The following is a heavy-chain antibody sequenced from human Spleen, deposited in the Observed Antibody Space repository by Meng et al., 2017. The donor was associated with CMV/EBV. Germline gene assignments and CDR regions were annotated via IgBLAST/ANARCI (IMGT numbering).Heavy chain of an antibody. CDR2: ITGEADGGTA. V-gene: IGHV3-15*01. D-gene: IGHD3-3*01. J-gene: IGHJ4*02. Sequence: FSNAWLSWVRQAPGKGLEWVGRITGEADGGTADYAAVVEGRFTISRDDSKNTLYLQMSSLEIEDTAVYYCSTGCVYHDFWSGSPQWDNWGQGTLVTVSS. CDR1: FSNAW. CDR3: STGCVYHDFWSGSPQWDN.